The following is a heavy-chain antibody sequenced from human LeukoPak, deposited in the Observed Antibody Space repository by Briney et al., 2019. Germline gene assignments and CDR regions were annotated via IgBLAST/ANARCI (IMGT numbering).Heavy chain of an antibody. CDR3: VKDVVGATTPYYFDY. D-gene: IGHD1-26*01. V-gene: IGHV3-9*01. Sequence: GGSLRLSCAASGFPFDDYAMHWVRQAPGKGLEWVSGISRNSGSIGYADSVKGRFTISRDNAKNSLYLQMNSLRAEDTALYYCVKDVVGATTPYYFDYWGQGTLVTVSS. J-gene: IGHJ4*02. CDR1: GFPFDDYA. CDR2: ISRNSGSI.